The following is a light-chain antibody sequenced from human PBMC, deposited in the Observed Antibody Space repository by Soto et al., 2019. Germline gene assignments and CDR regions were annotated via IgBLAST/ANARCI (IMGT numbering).Light chain of an antibody. CDR1: SSDFGGYDY. CDR2: EVN. Sequence: QSALTQPPSASGSPGQSVTISCTGTSSDFGGYDYVSWYQQYPGKAPKLIIYEVNKRPSGVPDRFSGSRSGNTASLTVSGLQAEDEADYYCCSYSGSNSLYVFGSGTKVTVL. CDR3: CSYSGSNSLYV. J-gene: IGLJ1*01. V-gene: IGLV2-8*01.